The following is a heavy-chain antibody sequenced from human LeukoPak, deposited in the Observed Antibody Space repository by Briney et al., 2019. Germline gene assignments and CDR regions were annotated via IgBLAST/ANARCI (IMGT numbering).Heavy chain of an antibody. CDR2: IYYSGST. Sequence: PSETLSLTCTVSGGSISSSSYYWGWIRQPPGKGLEWIGSIYYSGSTYYNPSLKSRVTISVDTSKNQFSLKLSSVTAADTAVYYCARDLMVRGVDYWGQGTLATVSS. D-gene: IGHD3-10*01. V-gene: IGHV4-39*07. CDR1: GGSISSSSYY. J-gene: IGHJ4*02. CDR3: ARDLMVRGVDY.